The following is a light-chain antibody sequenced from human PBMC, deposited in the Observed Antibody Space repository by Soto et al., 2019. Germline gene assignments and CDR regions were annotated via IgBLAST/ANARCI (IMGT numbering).Light chain of an antibody. CDR1: QSISSY. J-gene: IGKJ1*01. Sequence: DIQMTQSPSSLSASVGDRVTITCRASQSISSYVNWYQQKPGKAPNLLIYSASTLQSGVPSRFTGGGSGTEFSPTINGLEPEDFATYICQQIYSTPWTFGKGTKVEI. V-gene: IGKV1-39*01. CDR3: QQIYSTPWT. CDR2: SAS.